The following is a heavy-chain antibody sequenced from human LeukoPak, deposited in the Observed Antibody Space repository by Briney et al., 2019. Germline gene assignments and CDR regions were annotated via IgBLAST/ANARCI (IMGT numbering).Heavy chain of an antibody. Sequence: SETLSLTCTVSGGYIISRSHYWGWIRQPPGKGLEWIGSVYYSENTYYNPSLKTRATIDTPTSKNQFSLTLSSVTAADTAVYYCARHHAEILVPNDWGQGTLVTVSS. CDR2: VYYSENT. D-gene: IGHD1-1*01. CDR1: GGYIISRSHY. CDR3: ARHHAEILVPND. J-gene: IGHJ4*02. V-gene: IGHV4-39*01.